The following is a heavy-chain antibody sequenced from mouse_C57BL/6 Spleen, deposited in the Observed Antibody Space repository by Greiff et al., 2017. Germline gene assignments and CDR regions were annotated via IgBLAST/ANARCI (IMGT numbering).Heavy chain of an antibody. V-gene: IGHV1-9*01. J-gene: IGHJ4*01. CDR1: GYTFTGYW. CDR2: ILPGSGST. D-gene: IGHD2-3*01. Sequence: VQLQQSGAELMKPGASVKLSCKATGYTFTGYWIEWVKQRPGHGLEWIGEILPGSGSTNYNEKFKGKATFTADTSSNTAYMQLSSLITEDSAIYYCARLGNGYYVSYYAMDYWGQGTSVTVSS. CDR3: ARLGNGYYVSYYAMDY.